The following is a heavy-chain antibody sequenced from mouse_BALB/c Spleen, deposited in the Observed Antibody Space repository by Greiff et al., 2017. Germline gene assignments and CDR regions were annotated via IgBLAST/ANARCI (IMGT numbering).Heavy chain of an antibody. Sequence: VKLQESGAELARPGASVKLSCKASGYTLTSYCMQWVQQRPGQGLEWIGAIYPGDGETRYTQKFKGKATLTAYKSSNTAYMQLSSLASEDSSVYDGARYPYYYGIRYYAMDDWGQGTSVTVSS. CDR2: IYPGDGET. V-gene: IGHV1-87*01. D-gene: IGHD1-1*01. CDR3: ARYPYYYGIRYYAMDD. CDR1: GYTLTSYC. J-gene: IGHJ4*01.